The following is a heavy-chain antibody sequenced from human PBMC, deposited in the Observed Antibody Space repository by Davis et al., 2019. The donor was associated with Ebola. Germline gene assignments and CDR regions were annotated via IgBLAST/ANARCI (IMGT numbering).Heavy chain of an antibody. Sequence: SETLSLTCTVSGGSISSYYWSWIRQPPGKGLEWIGYIYYSGSTNYNPSLKSRVTISVDTSKNQFSLKLSSVTAADTAVYYCARVTTEYYGMDVWGQGTTVTVPS. J-gene: IGHJ6*02. CDR2: IYYSGST. D-gene: IGHD4-17*01. CDR3: ARVTTEYYGMDV. V-gene: IGHV4-59*08. CDR1: GGSISSYY.